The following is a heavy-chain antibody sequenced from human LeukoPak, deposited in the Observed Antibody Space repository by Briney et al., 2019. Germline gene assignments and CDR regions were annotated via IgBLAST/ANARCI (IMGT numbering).Heavy chain of an antibody. Sequence: GGSLRLSCTTSGFAFSNYAMNWVRQAPGKGPEWVSGISGFNTYYADSVKGRFTIFRDNSKNVLYLQMDRLRAEDTAVYYCARGLWYFQHWGQGTLVTVSS. CDR2: ISGFNT. D-gene: IGHD3-16*01. CDR3: ARGLWYFQH. V-gene: IGHV3-23*01. CDR1: GFAFSNYA. J-gene: IGHJ1*01.